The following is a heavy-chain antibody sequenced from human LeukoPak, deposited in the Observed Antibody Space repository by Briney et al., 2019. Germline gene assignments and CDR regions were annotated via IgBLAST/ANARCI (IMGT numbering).Heavy chain of an antibody. CDR3: ARPLILAPAAIGEVDP. V-gene: IGHV5-51*01. D-gene: IGHD2-2*01. CDR1: GYSFTSYW. Sequence: GESLKISCKGSGYSFTSYWIGWVRQMPGKGLEWMGSIYPGNSDTRYSPSFQGQVTISADKSISTAYLQWSSLKASDTAMYYCARPLILAPAAIGEVDPWGQGTLVTVSS. J-gene: IGHJ5*02. CDR2: IYPGNSDT.